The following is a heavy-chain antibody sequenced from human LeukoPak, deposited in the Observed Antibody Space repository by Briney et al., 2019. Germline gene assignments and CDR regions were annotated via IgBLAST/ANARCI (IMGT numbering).Heavy chain of an antibody. CDR1: GYIFTSYS. D-gene: IGHD3-22*01. V-gene: IGHV1-46*01. CDR2: INPSGGTT. Sequence: ASVKVSCKASGYIFTSYSMHWVRRAPGQGLEWMGIINPSGGTTNYAQKFQGRVTMTRDTSTSTVYMDLSSLRSEDTAVYYCARDLSHRYYHSTGYASDYWGQGTLVTVSS. J-gene: IGHJ4*02. CDR3: ARDLSHRYYHSTGYASDY.